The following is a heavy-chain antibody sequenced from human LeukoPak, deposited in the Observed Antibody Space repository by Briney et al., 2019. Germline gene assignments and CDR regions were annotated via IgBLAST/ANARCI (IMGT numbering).Heavy chain of an antibody. CDR3: ARDLGREITFGGVIVMDSAFDI. CDR1: GGTFSSYA. Sequence: SVKVSCKASGGTFSSYAISWVRQAPGQGLEWMGGIIPIFGTANYAQKFQGRVTITADESTSTAYMELSSLRSEDTAVYYCARDLGREITFGGVIVMDSAFDIWGQGTMVTVSS. D-gene: IGHD3-16*02. V-gene: IGHV1-69*13. CDR2: IIPIFGTA. J-gene: IGHJ3*02.